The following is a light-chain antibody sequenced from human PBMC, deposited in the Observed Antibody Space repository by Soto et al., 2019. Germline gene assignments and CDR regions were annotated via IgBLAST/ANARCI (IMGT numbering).Light chain of an antibody. CDR1: QSVLYSSNNKKY. J-gene: IGKJ4*01. Sequence: DIVITQSPYSLAVSLGERATINCKSSQSVLYSSNNKKYLAWYQQKPGQPPKLLIYRASTRESGVPERFSGSGSGTDFTLTISSLQAEDVAVYYCQQYYSTPLTFGGGTKVDIK. V-gene: IGKV4-1*01. CDR2: RAS. CDR3: QQYYSTPLT.